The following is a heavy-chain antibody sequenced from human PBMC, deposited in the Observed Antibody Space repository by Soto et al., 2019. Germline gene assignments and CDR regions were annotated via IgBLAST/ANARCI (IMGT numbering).Heavy chain of an antibody. CDR2: IYYSGST. J-gene: IGHJ6*03. Sequence: SETLSLTCTVSGGSISSYYGSWIRQPPGKGLEWIGYIYYSGSTNYNPSLKSRVTISVDTSKNQFSLKLSSVTAADTAVYYCARDKESYYYYYMDVWGKGTTVTVSS. V-gene: IGHV4-59*01. CDR3: ARDKESYYYYYMDV. CDR1: GGSISSYY.